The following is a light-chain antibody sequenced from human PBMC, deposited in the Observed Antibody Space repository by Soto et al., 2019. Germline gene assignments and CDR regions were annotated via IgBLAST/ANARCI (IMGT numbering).Light chain of an antibody. CDR1: QSVSSN. CDR3: QQYNNWPL. Sequence: EIVMTQSPATLSVSPGERATLSCRASQSVSSNLAWYQQKPGQAPRLLIYGASISATGIPARFSGSRSGTEFTLNISRLQSEDCTVYYCQQYNNWPLFGPGTKVDIK. J-gene: IGKJ3*01. V-gene: IGKV3-15*01. CDR2: GAS.